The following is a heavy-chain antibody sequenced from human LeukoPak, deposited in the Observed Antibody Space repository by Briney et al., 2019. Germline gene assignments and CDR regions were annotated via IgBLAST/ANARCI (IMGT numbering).Heavy chain of an antibody. Sequence: PSETLSLTRAVYGGSLSGYYWSWLRQPPAKGLEWIGEINHSGSTNYNPSLKSRVTISVDTSKNQFSLKLSSVTAADTAVYYCAREWVYCSSTSCYAGRYYYGMDVWGQGTTVTVSS. CDR2: INHSGST. J-gene: IGHJ6*02. V-gene: IGHV4-34*01. CDR3: AREWVYCSSTSCYAGRYYYGMDV. D-gene: IGHD2-2*01. CDR1: GGSLSGYY.